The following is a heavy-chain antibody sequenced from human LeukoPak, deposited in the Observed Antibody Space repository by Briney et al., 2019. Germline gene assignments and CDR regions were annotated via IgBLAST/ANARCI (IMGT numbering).Heavy chain of an antibody. V-gene: IGHV4-4*07. J-gene: IGHJ6*03. CDR1: GGSISSYY. Sequence: SETLSLTCTVSGGSISSYYWSWIRQPAGKGLEWLGRIYTSGSTNYNPSLKSRVTMSVDTSKNQFSLKPSSVTAADTAVYYCARHKGGYYYYYMDVWGKGTTVTVSS. D-gene: IGHD3-16*01. CDR3: ARHKGGYYYYYMDV. CDR2: IYTSGST.